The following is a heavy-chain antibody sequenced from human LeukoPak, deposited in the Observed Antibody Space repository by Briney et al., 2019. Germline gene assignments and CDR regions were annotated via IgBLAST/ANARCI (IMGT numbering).Heavy chain of an antibody. CDR3: ARDQVAAAGKVDP. CDR1: GGSIRSNSY. V-gene: IGHV4-39*02. CDR2: IDQNGNT. Sequence: SETLSLTCSVSGGSIRSNSYWGWVRQPPGKGLEWIGTIDQNGNTYFDPSFQSRVTISMDTSKNQFSLRLNSITAADTAIYYCARDQVAAAGKVDPWGQGAQVTVSS. J-gene: IGHJ5*02. D-gene: IGHD6-13*01.